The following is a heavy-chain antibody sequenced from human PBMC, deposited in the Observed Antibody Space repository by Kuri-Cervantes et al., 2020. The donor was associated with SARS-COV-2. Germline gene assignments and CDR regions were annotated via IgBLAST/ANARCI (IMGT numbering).Heavy chain of an antibody. V-gene: IGHV3-48*01. CDR2: ISSSSSTI. J-gene: IGHJ4*02. CDR3: TNEGMGKPFDW. Sequence: GESLKISCAASGFTFSSYSMNWVRQAPGKGLEWVSYISSSSSTIYYADSVKGRFTISRDNAKNSLYLQMNSLRAEDTALYYCTNEGMGKPFDWWGQGTLVTVSS. CDR1: GFTFSSYS. D-gene: IGHD7-27*01.